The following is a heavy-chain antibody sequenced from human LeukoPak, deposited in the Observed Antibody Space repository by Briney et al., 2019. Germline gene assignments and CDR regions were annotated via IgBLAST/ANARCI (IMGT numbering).Heavy chain of an antibody. Sequence: GGSLRLSCAASGFTFSRHWMTWVRQAPGKGLEWVANIKEDGSKKNYVDSVKGRFTISRDNTKNSLYLQMNSLRAEDTAVYYCATPLDYYDTSGYHEGGDWGQGTLVTVSS. CDR3: ATPLDYYDTSGYHEGGD. V-gene: IGHV3-7*03. CDR1: GFTFSRHW. D-gene: IGHD3-22*01. CDR2: IKEDGSKK. J-gene: IGHJ4*02.